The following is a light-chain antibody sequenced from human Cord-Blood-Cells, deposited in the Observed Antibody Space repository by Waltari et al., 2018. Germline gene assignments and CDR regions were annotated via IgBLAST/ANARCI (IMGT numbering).Light chain of an antibody. J-gene: IGKJ2*01. V-gene: IGKV1-5*03. CDR2: KAS. Sequence: DIHMTHSPSILSSSVGNRVPITCRASQRTSSWLAGSQQKPGKAPRLLIYKASSLESGVPSRFRGSGSGAEFTLTISSLQPDDCATYDGQQDNSRDKFGQGTKLE. CDR1: QRTSSW. CDR3: QQDNSRDK.